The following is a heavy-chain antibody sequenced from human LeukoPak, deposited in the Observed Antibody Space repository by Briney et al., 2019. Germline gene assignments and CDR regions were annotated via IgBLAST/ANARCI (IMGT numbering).Heavy chain of an antibody. V-gene: IGHV4-38-2*02. CDR1: GYSISSGYY. D-gene: IGHD3-3*01. Sequence: SETLSLTCTVSGYSISSGYYWGWIRQPPGKGLEWIGSIYHSGSTYYNPSLKSRVTISLDTSKHQFSLKLTSVTAADTAVYYCARGAPVWSRTHFDYWGQGNMVTVSS. CDR3: ARGAPVWSRTHFDY. CDR2: IYHSGST. J-gene: IGHJ4*02.